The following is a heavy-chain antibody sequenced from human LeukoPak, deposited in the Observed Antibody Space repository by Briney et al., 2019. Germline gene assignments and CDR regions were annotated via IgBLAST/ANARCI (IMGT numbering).Heavy chain of an antibody. Sequence: GGSLRLSCAASGFTFSSYAMSWVRQAPGKGLEWVSAISGGGGGTYYADSVKGRFTISRDNSMNTLHLQMTSLRVEDTAVYYCAKRSHSGSFYAAFDYWGQGTLATVSS. CDR1: GFTFSSYA. CDR2: ISGGGGGT. V-gene: IGHV3-23*01. J-gene: IGHJ4*02. D-gene: IGHD1-26*01. CDR3: AKRSHSGSFYAAFDY.